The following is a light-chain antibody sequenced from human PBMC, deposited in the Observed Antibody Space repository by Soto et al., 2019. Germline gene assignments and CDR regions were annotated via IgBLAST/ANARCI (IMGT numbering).Light chain of an antibody. CDR3: QHYGGPPRT. CDR2: GAS. V-gene: IGKV3-20*01. CDR1: RSISSNF. J-gene: IGKJ1*01. Sequence: IVWTRAAGGLCVAPGGGGTLSCRASRSISSNFLAWYQQKRGQAPRLLIHGASNRATGIPDRFSGSASGTHLTLTITRLEPAAFPLYYCQHYGGPPRTFAQGTKVDIK.